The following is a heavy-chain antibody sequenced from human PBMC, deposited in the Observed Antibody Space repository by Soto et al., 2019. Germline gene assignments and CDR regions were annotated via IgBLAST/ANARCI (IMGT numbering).Heavy chain of an antibody. V-gene: IGHV7-4-1*01. J-gene: IGHJ6*02. CDR2: INTNTGNP. Sequence: ASVKVSCKASGYTFTSYAMNWVRQAPGQGLEWMGWINTNTGNPTYAQGFTGRFVFSLDTSVSTAYLQICSLKAEDTAVYYCARFGYCSSTSCTDDYYYYGMDVWGQGTTVTVSS. CDR3: ARFGYCSSTSCTDDYYYYGMDV. D-gene: IGHD2-2*03. CDR1: GYTFTSYA.